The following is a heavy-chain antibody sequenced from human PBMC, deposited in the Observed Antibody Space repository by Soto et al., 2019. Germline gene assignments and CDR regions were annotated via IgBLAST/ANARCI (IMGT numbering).Heavy chain of an antibody. D-gene: IGHD3-10*01. Sequence: GASVKVSCKASGYTFTSYGISWVRQAPGQGLEWMGWISAYNGNTNYAQKLQGRVTMTTDTSTSTAYMELRSLRSDDTAVYYCARESSGQYYYGSGSGMEAFDIWGQGTMVTVSS. CDR3: ARESSGQYYYGSGSGMEAFDI. CDR2: ISAYNGNT. CDR1: GYTFTSYG. V-gene: IGHV1-18*01. J-gene: IGHJ3*02.